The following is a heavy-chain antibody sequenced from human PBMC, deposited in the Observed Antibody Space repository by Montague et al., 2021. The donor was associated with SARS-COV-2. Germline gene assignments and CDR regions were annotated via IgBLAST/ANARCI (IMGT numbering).Heavy chain of an antibody. Sequence: SETLSLTCAVSGYSISSSNWWGWIRQPPGKGLEWIGYIYYSGSTYYNPSLKSRVTISVDTSKNQFSLKLSSVTAADTAVYHCARQEPIVVVVAAARGWFDPWGQGTLVTVSS. CDR1: GYSISSSNW. V-gene: IGHV4-28*01. CDR3: ARQEPIVVVVAAARGWFDP. CDR2: IYYSGST. D-gene: IGHD2-15*01. J-gene: IGHJ5*02.